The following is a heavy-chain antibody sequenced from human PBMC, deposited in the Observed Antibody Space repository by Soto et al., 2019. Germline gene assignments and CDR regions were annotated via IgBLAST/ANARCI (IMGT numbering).Heavy chain of an antibody. J-gene: IGHJ4*02. D-gene: IGHD6-19*01. CDR2: ISDERGVK. V-gene: IGHV3-21*01. CDR3: VPDCGSSGGGYVNGDYFNF. CDR1: GFNFSSFN. Sequence: GGSLRLSCEASGFNFSSFNMHWVRQAPGKGLEWVASISDERGVKYYTDAVKGRFTISRDNARNSLFLEMNYLSAEDTALYYCVPDCGSSGGGYVNGDYFNFWGQGILVTASS.